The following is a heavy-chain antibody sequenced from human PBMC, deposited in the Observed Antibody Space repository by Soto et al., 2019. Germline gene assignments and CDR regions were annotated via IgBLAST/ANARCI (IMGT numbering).Heavy chain of an antibody. CDR3: ARGYSSGWRTEDYYYYGMDV. CDR2: IYYSGST. J-gene: IGHJ6*02. Sequence: PSETLSLTCTVSGGSISSYYWSWIRQPPGKGLEWIGYIYYSGSTNYNPSLKSRVTISVDTSKNQFSLKLSSVTAADTAVYYCARGYSSGWRTEDYYYYGMDVWGQGTTVTVSS. CDR1: GGSISSYY. D-gene: IGHD6-19*01. V-gene: IGHV4-59*01.